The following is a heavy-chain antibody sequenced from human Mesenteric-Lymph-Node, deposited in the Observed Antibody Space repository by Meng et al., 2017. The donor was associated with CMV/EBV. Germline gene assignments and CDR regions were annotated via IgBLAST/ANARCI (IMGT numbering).Heavy chain of an antibody. V-gene: IGHV1-69*02. Sequence: VQLVQSGAEVKKPGFSVKVSCKASGVTFSSYTISWVRQAPGQGLEWMGRIIPILGIANYAQKFKGRVTITADKSTSTAYMELSSLRSEDTAVYYCAGGIAAAGSRWFDPWGQGTLVTVSS. CDR3: AGGIAAAGSRWFDP. CDR1: GVTFSSYT. J-gene: IGHJ5*02. CDR2: IIPILGIA. D-gene: IGHD6-13*01.